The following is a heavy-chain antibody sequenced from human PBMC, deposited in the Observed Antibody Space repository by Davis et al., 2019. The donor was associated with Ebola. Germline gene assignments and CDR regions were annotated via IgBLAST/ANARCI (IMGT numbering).Heavy chain of an antibody. D-gene: IGHD1-14*01. CDR3: ARGSGISLYDY. J-gene: IGHJ4*02. CDR1: GGSFSGYY. Sequence: SETLSLTCAVYGGSFSGYYWSWIRQPPGKGLEWIGEINHSGSTNYNPSLKSRVTISVDTSKNQFSLKLSSVTAADTAVYYCARGSGISLYDYWGQGTLVTVSS. CDR2: INHSGST. V-gene: IGHV4-34*01.